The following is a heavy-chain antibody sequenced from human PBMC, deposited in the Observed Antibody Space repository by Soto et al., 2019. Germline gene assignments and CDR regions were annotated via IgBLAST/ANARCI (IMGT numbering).Heavy chain of an antibody. Sequence: EVQLLESGGGSVQPGGSLRLSCAASGFTFSSYAMSWVRQAPGKGLEWVSAISGSGGSTYYADSVKGRFTISRDNSTNTLDLQMNSLRAEDTAVYYCATRGSNDYWGQGTLVTVSS. CDR2: ISGSGGST. J-gene: IGHJ4*02. V-gene: IGHV3-23*01. CDR3: ATRGSNDY. CDR1: GFTFSSYA. D-gene: IGHD3-10*01.